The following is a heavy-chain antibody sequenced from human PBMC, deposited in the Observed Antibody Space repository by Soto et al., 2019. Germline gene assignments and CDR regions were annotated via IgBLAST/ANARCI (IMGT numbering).Heavy chain of an antibody. D-gene: IGHD1-1*01. V-gene: IGHV3-23*01. CDR1: GFTFGSYA. Sequence: EVQLLESGGGLVQRGGSLRLSCAASGFTFGSYAMSWVRQAPGKGREWVSGISGSAGSTFYADSVKGHFIISRDTSQSTLYLQMNTLRAEDTAVYYCAASPHDSLYYFDFWGQGTLVAVSS. CDR2: ISGSAGST. J-gene: IGHJ4*02. CDR3: AASPHDSLYYFDF.